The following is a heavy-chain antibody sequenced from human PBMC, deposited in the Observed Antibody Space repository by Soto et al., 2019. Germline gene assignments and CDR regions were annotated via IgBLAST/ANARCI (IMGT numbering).Heavy chain of an antibody. V-gene: IGHV4-31*03. CDR2: IYFSGST. J-gene: IGHJ6*02. CDR1: GGSISGGTYY. D-gene: IGHD2-21*01. Sequence: QVQLQESGPGLVKPSQTLSFTCTVSGGSISGGTYYWSWIRQPPGQGLEWIGYIYFSGSTYYNPSLKSRVIISVDTSKNQFSLRLSSVTAADTAVYYCARGDWPTQMDVWGQGTTVTVSS. CDR3: ARGDWPTQMDV.